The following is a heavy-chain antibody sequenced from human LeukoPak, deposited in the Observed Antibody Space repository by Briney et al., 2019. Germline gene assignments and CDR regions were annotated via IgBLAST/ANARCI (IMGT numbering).Heavy chain of an antibody. V-gene: IGHV1-18*01. Sequence: ASVTVSCKASGYTFSSYGIAWVRQAPGQGLEWMGWISGYNGNTNYAQKLQGRVSKTTDTSTTTAYMELRSLTSDDTALYYCARSSLGTITAGPFDYWGQGTLVTVSS. CDR2: ISGYNGNT. CDR1: GYTFSSYG. CDR3: ARSSLGTITAGPFDY. D-gene: IGHD5-12*01. J-gene: IGHJ4*02.